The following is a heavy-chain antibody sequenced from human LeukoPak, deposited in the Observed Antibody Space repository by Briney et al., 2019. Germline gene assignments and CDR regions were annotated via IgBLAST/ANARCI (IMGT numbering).Heavy chain of an antibody. CDR1: GDSVSSNSAA. CDR2: TYYRSKWYN. V-gene: IGHV6-1*01. Sequence: SQTLSPTCAISGDSVSSNSAAWNWIRQSPSRGLEWLGRTYYRSKWYNDYAVSVKSRITINPDTSKNQFSLQLNSVTPEDTAVYYCARDLYYYDSSGYYQNSFDPWGQGTLVTVSS. D-gene: IGHD3-22*01. CDR3: ARDLYYYDSSGYYQNSFDP. J-gene: IGHJ5*02.